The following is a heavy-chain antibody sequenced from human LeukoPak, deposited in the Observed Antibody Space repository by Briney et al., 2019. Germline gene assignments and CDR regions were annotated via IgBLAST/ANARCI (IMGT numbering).Heavy chain of an antibody. CDR3: VTHIFTPRPASLVDY. Sequence: GASVKISCKASGFTFSDEYINWVQQAPGKGLKWMGRVDPELGEAIYAEKFQGRVAITADTSTDTVYMELNTLRSEDTALYYCVTHIFTPRPASLVDYWGQGTLVTVSS. CDR1: GFTFSDEY. CDR2: VDPELGEA. J-gene: IGHJ4*02. D-gene: IGHD3-9*01. V-gene: IGHV1-69-2*01.